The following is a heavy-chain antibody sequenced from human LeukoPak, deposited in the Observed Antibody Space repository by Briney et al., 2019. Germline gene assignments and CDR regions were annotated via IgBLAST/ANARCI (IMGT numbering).Heavy chain of an antibody. D-gene: IGHD6-6*01. V-gene: IGHV1-69*04. Sequence: GASVKVSCKASGGTFSSYAISWVRQAPGQGLEWMGRIIPIFGIANYAQKFQGRVTITADKSTSTAYMELSSLRSEDTAVYYCARDLPPGFIAARRPQNYYGMDVWGQGTTVTVSS. CDR3: ARDLPPGFIAARRPQNYYGMDV. CDR2: IIPIFGIA. CDR1: GGTFSSYA. J-gene: IGHJ6*02.